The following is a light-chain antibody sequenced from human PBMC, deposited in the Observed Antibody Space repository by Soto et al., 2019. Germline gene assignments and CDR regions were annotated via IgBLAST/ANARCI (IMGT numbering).Light chain of an antibody. Sequence: QSALTQPASVSGSPGQSITISCTGTSSDVGGYNYVSWYQQHPGKAPKLMIYDVSNRPSGVPNRFSGSKSGNTASLTISGLQAEDEADYYCSSYTSSSTVVFAGGTKLTVL. V-gene: IGLV2-14*01. J-gene: IGLJ2*01. CDR1: SSDVGGYNY. CDR2: DVS. CDR3: SSYTSSSTVV.